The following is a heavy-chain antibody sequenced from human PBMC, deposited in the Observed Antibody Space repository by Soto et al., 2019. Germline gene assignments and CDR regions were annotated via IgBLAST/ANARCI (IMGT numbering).Heavy chain of an antibody. CDR3: ARVIGGSNDAFDI. D-gene: IGHD3-3*01. CDR2: INPSGGST. J-gene: IGHJ3*02. V-gene: IGHV1-46*01. Sequence: QVQLVQSGAEVKKPGASVKVSCKASGYSFTTYYMHWVRQAPGQGLEWMGIINPSGGSTTYAQKFHGRVTLTRDKSTSTVYMELSSLRSEDTAVYYCARVIGGSNDAFDIWGQGTMVTVSS. CDR1: GYSFTTYY.